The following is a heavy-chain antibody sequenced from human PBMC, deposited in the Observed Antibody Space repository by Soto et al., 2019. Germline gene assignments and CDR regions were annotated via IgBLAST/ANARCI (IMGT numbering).Heavy chain of an antibody. CDR2: TYYRSKWYY. J-gene: IGHJ4*02. CDR3: VRGKQYSGRIFHY. V-gene: IGHV6-1*01. CDR1: GDSVSSNSAG. D-gene: IGHD1-26*01. Sequence: SQTLSLTCAITGDSVSSNSAGWSWVRQSPSRGLEWLGRTYYRSKWYYEYAVSVRGRITINPDTSKNQYSLQLNSVTPEDTAVYFCVRGKQYSGRIFHYRAQGTFVTVS.